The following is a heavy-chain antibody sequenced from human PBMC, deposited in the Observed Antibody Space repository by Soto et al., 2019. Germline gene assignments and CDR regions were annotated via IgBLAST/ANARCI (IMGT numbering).Heavy chain of an antibody. V-gene: IGHV4-39*01. CDR1: GGSISSSSYY. D-gene: IGHD3-22*01. Sequence: PSETLSLTCTVSGGSISSSSYYWGWIRQPPGKGLEWIGSIYYSGSTYYNPSLKSRVTISVDTSKNQFSLKLSSVTAADTAVYYCAGQHTYYYDSSGYPARYYYYGMDVWGQGTTVTVS. J-gene: IGHJ6*02. CDR3: AGQHTYYYDSSGYPARYYYYGMDV. CDR2: IYYSGST.